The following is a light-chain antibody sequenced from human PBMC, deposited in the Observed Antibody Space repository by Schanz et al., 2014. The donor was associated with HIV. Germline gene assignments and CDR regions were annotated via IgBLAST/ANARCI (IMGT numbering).Light chain of an antibody. CDR3: AAWDGSLNVWV. CDR1: NSDIGAYNY. V-gene: IGLV2-11*01. Sequence: QSALTQPRSVSGSPGQSVTISCTGSNSDIGAYNYVSWYQHHPTKAPKLLLYDVTKRPSGVSNRFSGSKSGNTASLAISGLQSEDEADYYCAAWDGSLNVWVFGGGTKVTVL. J-gene: IGLJ3*02. CDR2: DVT.